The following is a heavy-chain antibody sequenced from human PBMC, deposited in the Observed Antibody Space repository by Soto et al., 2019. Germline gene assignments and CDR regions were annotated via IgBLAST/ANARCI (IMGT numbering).Heavy chain of an antibody. V-gene: IGHV1-69*13. Sequence: GASVKVSCKASGGTFSSYAISWVRQAPGQGLEWMGGIIPIFGTANYAQKFQGRVTITADESTSTAYMELSSLRSEDTAVYYCARSNCSSTRCHFPPAYWGQGTLVPVSS. CDR2: IIPIFGTA. CDR3: ARSNCSSTRCHFPPAY. CDR1: GGTFSSYA. J-gene: IGHJ4*02. D-gene: IGHD2-2*01.